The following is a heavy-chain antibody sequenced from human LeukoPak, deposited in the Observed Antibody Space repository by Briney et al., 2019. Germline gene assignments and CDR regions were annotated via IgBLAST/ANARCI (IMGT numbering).Heavy chain of an antibody. CDR3: AREAGDNTYNV. CDR2: INPKSGET. V-gene: IGHV1-2*02. Sequence: ASVEVSCKASRYTFTDYYMQWVPQAPGQGVGGRRGINPKSGETRYEQNFQGRVKMTRDTSITTAYMELSRLRSDDTAVYYCAREAGDNTYNVWGQGTMVTVSS. CDR1: RYTFTDYY. J-gene: IGHJ3*01. D-gene: IGHD7-27*01.